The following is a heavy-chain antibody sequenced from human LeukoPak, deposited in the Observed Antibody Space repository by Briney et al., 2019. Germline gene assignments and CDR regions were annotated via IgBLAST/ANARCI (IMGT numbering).Heavy chain of an antibody. V-gene: IGHV3-23*01. CDR3: AKEYYYGSGSTDGYFDL. CDR1: GFTFSSYA. J-gene: IGHJ2*01. Sequence: GGSLRLSCAASGFTFSSYAMSWVRQAPGKGLEWVSAISGSGGNTYYADSVKGRFTISRDNSKNTLYLQMNSLRAEDTAVYYCAKEYYYGSGSTDGYFDLWGRGTLVTVSS. CDR2: ISGSGGNT. D-gene: IGHD3-10*01.